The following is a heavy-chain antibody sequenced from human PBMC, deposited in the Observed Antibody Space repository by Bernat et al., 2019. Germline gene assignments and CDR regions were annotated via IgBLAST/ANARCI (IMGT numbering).Heavy chain of an antibody. CDR2: ISGSGGST. D-gene: IGHD3-3*01. V-gene: IGHV3-23*04. J-gene: IGHJ4*02. CDR1: GFTFSSYA. Sequence: EVQLVESGGGLVQPGRSLRLSCAASGFTFSSYAMSWVRQAPGKGLEWVSAISGSGGSTYYADSVKGRFTISRDNSKNTLYLQMNSLRAEDTAVYYCVRLRFLEWSPPLYYFDYWGQGTLVTVSS. CDR3: VRLRFLEWSPPLYYFDY.